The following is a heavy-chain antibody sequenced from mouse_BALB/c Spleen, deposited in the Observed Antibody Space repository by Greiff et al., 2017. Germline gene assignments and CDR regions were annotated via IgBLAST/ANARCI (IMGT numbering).Heavy chain of an antibody. J-gene: IGHJ4*01. CDR2: IWSGGST. D-gene: IGHD1-1*01. V-gene: IGHV2-2*02. CDR1: GFSLTSYG. CDR3: ARSTVVAPPYAMDY. Sequence: VQLQESGPGLVQPSQSLSITCTVSGFSLTSYGVHWVRQSPGKGLEWLGVIWSGGSTDYNAAFISRLSISKDNSKSQVFFKMNSLQANDTAIYYCARSTVVAPPYAMDYWGQGTSVTVSS.